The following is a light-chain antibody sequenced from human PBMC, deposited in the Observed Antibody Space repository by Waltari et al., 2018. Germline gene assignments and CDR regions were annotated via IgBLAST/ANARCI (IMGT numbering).Light chain of an antibody. J-gene: IGLJ2*01. CDR2: DVS. V-gene: IGLV2-14*03. CDR1: SSDVGTYNY. CDR3: SSYISSSTLEL. Sequence: QSVLTQPASVSGSPGQSITISCTGTSSDVGTYNYVSWYQQHPGKAPKLMIFDVSIRPSGVSNRFSGSKSGNTASLTISGLQAEDEADYYCSSYISSSTLELFGGGTSLTVL.